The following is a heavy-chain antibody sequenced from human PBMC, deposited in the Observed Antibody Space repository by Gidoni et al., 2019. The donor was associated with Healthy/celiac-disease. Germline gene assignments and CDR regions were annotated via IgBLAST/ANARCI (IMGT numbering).Heavy chain of an antibody. CDR2: IWYDGSNK. J-gene: IGHJ4*02. CDR3: ARDGRGAVAGSIDY. V-gene: IGHV3-33*01. Sequence: QVQLVESGGGVVQPGRSLRLSCAASGFTFSSYGMHWVRQAPGKGLEWVAVIWYDGSNKYYADSVKGRFTSSRDNSKNTLYLQMNSLRAEDTAVYYCARDGRGAVAGSIDYWGQGTLVTVSS. D-gene: IGHD6-19*01. CDR1: GFTFSSYG.